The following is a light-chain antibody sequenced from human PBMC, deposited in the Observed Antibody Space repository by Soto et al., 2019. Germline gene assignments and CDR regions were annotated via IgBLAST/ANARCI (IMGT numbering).Light chain of an antibody. CDR2: DAS. J-gene: IGKJ2*01. CDR1: QSVSSY. V-gene: IGKV3-11*01. Sequence: EIVLTQSPATLSLSPGERATLSCRASQSVSSYLAWYQQKPGQAPRLLLYDASNRAPGIPARFSGGGSGTDFTLTISSLEPEDLAVYYCQQRFNWPRFTFGQGTKLEIK. CDR3: QQRFNWPRFT.